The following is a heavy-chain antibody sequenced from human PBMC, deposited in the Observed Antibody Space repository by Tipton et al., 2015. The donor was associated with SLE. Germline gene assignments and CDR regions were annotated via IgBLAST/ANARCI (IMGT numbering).Heavy chain of an antibody. V-gene: IGHV6-1*01. D-gene: IGHD4-23*01. CDR1: GDSISNNNAA. CDR3: ASQTTVVMEAFDL. Sequence: GLVKPSQTLSLTCAISGDSISNNNAAWSWIRQSPSRGLEWLGRTYYRSKWYNDYAVSVESRITINPDTSKNQFSLQLNSVTPEDTAVYYCASQTTVVMEAFDLWGQGTLVTVSS. J-gene: IGHJ3*01. CDR2: TYYRSKWYN.